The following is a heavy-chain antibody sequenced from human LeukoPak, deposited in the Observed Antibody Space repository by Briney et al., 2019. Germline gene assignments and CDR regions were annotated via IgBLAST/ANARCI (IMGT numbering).Heavy chain of an antibody. CDR1: GGSISNYY. J-gene: IGHJ4*02. CDR3: ARSVCGGDCYDKPFLFDS. V-gene: IGHV4-59*01. Sequence: PSETLSLTCTVSGGSISNYYWSWIRQPPGKGLEWIGYFSYSGSTNYNPSLKGRVTVSVDTSKNQFSLKLTSVTAADTAVYYCARSVCGGDCYDKPFLFDSWGQGTLVTVSS. CDR2: FSYSGST. D-gene: IGHD2-21*02.